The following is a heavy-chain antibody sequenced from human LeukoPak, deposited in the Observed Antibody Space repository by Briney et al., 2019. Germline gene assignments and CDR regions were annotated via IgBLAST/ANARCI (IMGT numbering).Heavy chain of an antibody. D-gene: IGHD1-1*01. CDR2: IKQDGSEK. CDR3: ARDPLHRNVLQGTQAEYFQH. CDR1: GFTFSSYW. Sequence: GGSLRLSCAASGFTFSSYWMSWVRQAPGKGLEWVANIKQDGSEKYYVDSVKGRFTISRDNAKNSLYLQMNSLRAEDTAVYYCARDPLHRNVLQGTQAEYFQHWGQGTLVTVSS. V-gene: IGHV3-7*01. J-gene: IGHJ1*01.